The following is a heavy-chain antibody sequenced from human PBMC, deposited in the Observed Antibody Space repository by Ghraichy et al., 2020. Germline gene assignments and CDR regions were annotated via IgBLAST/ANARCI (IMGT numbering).Heavy chain of an antibody. J-gene: IGHJ4*02. Sequence: GKSLNISCAASGIPFSTFWMHWVRQVPGMGLVWVSRINSDGSSTTYADSVKGRFTVSRDNAKNTLYLQMNSLRAEDTASYYCACGAGVTGTTFPYYFDIWGQGTLVTVSS. CDR2: INSDGSST. D-gene: IGHD1-7*01. CDR1: GIPFSTFW. CDR3: ACGAGVTGTTFPYYFDI. V-gene: IGHV3-74*03.